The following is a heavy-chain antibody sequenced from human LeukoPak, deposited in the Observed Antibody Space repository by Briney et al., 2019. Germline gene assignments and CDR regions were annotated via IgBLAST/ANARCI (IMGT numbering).Heavy chain of an antibody. Sequence: SETLSLTCTVSGGSISTYYWSWIRQTPGQGLEWIGCIYYTGSANYNPSLRSRGTISVDTSKNQFSLKLTSVTAADTAVYYCARGSITVVPAFDIWGQGTMVTVSS. V-gene: IGHV4-59*12. CDR2: IYYTGSA. CDR3: ARGSITVVPAFDI. CDR1: GGSISTYY. D-gene: IGHD4-23*01. J-gene: IGHJ3*02.